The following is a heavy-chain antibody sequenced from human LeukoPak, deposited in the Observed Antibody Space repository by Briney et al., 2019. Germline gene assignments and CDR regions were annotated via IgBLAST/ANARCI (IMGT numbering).Heavy chain of an antibody. D-gene: IGHD6-13*01. Sequence: ASVKVSCKASGYNFITYYMHWVRQAPGQGLEWMGMINPRGGSTNHAPKFQGRVTMTRDTSTSTAYVDLSSLRSGDTALYYCARGGSEQLAPPFDAWGQGTLVTVSS. CDR2: INPRGGST. V-gene: IGHV1-46*01. CDR1: GYNFITYY. CDR3: ARGGSEQLAPPFDA. J-gene: IGHJ4*02.